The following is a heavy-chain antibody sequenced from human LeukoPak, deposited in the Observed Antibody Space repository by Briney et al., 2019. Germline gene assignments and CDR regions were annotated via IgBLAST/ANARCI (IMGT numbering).Heavy chain of an antibody. D-gene: IGHD3-22*01. CDR2: FDPEDGET. CDR1: GYTLTELS. CDR3: ARSITMIVVATPFGY. V-gene: IGHV1-24*01. J-gene: IGHJ4*02. Sequence: ASVKVSCKVSGYTLTELSMHWVRQAPGKGLEWMGGFDPEDGETIYAQKFQGRVTITRDTSASTAYMELSSLRSEDTAVYYCARSITMIVVATPFGYWGQGTLVTVSS.